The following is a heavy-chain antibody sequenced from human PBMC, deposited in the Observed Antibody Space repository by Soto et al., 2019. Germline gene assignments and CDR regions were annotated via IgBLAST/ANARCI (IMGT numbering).Heavy chain of an antibody. D-gene: IGHD3-3*01. CDR3: ARTGLHYDFWSGYSDAYFDY. CDR1: GGSFSGYY. CDR2: INHSGSN. V-gene: IGHV4-34*01. J-gene: IGHJ4*02. Sequence: SETLSLTCAVYGGSFSGYYWSWIRQPPGKGLEWIGEINHSGSNNYNPSLKSRVTISVDTSKNQFTLKLSSVTAADTAVYYCARTGLHYDFWSGYSDAYFDYWGQGTLVTVSS.